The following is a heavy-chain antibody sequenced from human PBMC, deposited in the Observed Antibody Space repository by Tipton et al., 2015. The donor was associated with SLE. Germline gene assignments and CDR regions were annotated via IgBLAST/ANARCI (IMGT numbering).Heavy chain of an antibody. V-gene: IGHV3-7*01. D-gene: IGHD3-10*01. J-gene: IGHJ2*01. Sequence: GSLRLSCAASGFTFSSYWMSWVRQAPGKGLEWVANIKQDGREKYYVDSVKGRFTISRDNAKNSLYLQMNSLRAEDTAVYYCASPPFYGSGSYLPYWYFDLWGRGTLVTVST. CDR1: GFTFSSYW. CDR2: IKQDGREK. CDR3: ASPPFYGSGSYLPYWYFDL.